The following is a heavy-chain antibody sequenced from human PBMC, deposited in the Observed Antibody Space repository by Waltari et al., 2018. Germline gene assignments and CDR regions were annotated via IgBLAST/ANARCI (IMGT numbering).Heavy chain of an antibody. CDR3: ATKRESSASGFDY. D-gene: IGHD6-19*01. CDR1: GGSISSSSYY. Sequence: QLQLQESGPGLVKPSETLSFTCTVSGGSISSSSYYWGWIRQPPGKGLEWIGSIYCSGRTYYNPALKSRVTISVDTSKNQFSLKLSSVTAADTAVYYCATKRESSASGFDYWGQGTLVTVSS. CDR2: IYCSGRT. J-gene: IGHJ4*02. V-gene: IGHV4-39*01.